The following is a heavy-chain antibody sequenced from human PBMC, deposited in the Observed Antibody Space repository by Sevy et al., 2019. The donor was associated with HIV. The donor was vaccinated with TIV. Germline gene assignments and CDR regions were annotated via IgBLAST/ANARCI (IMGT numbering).Heavy chain of an antibody. CDR2: INPNSGGT. V-gene: IGHV1-2*02. J-gene: IGHJ5*02. CDR3: ARGFYYYDSSGYYWP. D-gene: IGHD3-22*01. CDR1: GYTFTGYY. Sequence: ASVKVSCKASGYTFTGYYMHWVRQAPGQGLEWMGWINPNSGGTNYAQKFQGRVTMTRDTSISTAYLELSRLRSDETAVHDCARGFYYYDSSGYYWPWGQGTLVTVS.